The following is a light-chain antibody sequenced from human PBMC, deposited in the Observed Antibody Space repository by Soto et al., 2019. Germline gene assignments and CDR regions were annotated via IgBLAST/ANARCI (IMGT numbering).Light chain of an antibody. CDR1: QSISSW. J-gene: IGKJ1*01. V-gene: IGKV1-5*03. CDR3: QQYSNYPWT. Sequence: DIQMTQSPSTLSASVGDRVTITCRASQSISSWLAWYQQKPGKAPNLLIYKASSLEGGVPSRFSGSGSGTEFTLTISSLQPDDFATYYCQQYSNYPWTFGQGTKVEIK. CDR2: KAS.